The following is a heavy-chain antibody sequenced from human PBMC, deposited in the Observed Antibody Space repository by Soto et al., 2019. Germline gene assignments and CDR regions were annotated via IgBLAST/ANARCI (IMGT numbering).Heavy chain of an antibody. Sequence: QVQLVESGGGVVQPGRSLRLSCAASGFTFSSYAMHWVRQAPGKGLEWVAVISYDGSNKYYADSVKGRFTISRDNSKNTLYLQMNSLRAEDTAVYYCAREMNWNLVYYYYCGMDVWGQGTTVTVSS. D-gene: IGHD1-1*01. CDR1: GFTFSSYA. J-gene: IGHJ6*02. CDR2: ISYDGSNK. CDR3: AREMNWNLVYYYYCGMDV. V-gene: IGHV3-30-3*01.